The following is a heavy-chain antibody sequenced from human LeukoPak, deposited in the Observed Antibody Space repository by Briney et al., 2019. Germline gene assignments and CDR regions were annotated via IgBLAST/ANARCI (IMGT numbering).Heavy chain of an antibody. V-gene: IGHV4-30-4*01. Sequence: SQTLSLTCTVSSGSISSGDYYWSWIRQSPGKGLEWIGYIYYSGSTYYNPSLKSRVTITVDTSKNQFSLKLSSVTAADTAVYYCARDLGGYGSGNDWFDPWGQGTLVTVSS. CDR2: IYYSGST. D-gene: IGHD3-10*01. J-gene: IGHJ5*02. CDR3: ARDLGGYGSGNDWFDP. CDR1: SGSISSGDYY.